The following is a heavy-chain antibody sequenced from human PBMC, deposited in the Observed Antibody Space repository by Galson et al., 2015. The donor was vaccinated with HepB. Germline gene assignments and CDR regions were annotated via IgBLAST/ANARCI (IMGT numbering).Heavy chain of an antibody. CDR3: ARERSGGSGEFDS. V-gene: IGHV3-48*02. D-gene: IGHD3-10*01. Sequence: SLRLSCAASGFTFSSYNMDWVRQAPGKGLEWVSFISTSSVRIYYADSVRGRFTISRDNAKNLLYLQVNSLRDEDTAVYFCARERSGGSGEFDSWGQGTLVTVSS. J-gene: IGHJ4*02. CDR1: GFTFSSYN. CDR2: ISTSSVRI.